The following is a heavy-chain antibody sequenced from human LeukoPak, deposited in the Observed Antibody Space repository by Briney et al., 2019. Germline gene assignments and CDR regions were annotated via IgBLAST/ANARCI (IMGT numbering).Heavy chain of an antibody. CDR3: ARGDYYDKGVGVNFDY. CDR1: GGSISSGSYY. J-gene: IGHJ4*02. D-gene: IGHD3-22*01. V-gene: IGHV4-61*01. Sequence: SQTLSLTCTVSGGSISSGSYYWSWIRQPPGKGLEWIGYIYYSGSTNYNPSLKSRVTISVDTSKNQFSLKLSSVTAADTAVYYCARGDYYDKGVGVNFDYWGQGTLVTVSS. CDR2: IYYSGST.